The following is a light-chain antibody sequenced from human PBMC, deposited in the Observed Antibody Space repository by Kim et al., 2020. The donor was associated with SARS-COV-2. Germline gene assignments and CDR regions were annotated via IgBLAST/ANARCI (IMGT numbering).Light chain of an antibody. V-gene: IGLV2-8*01. CDR1: SSAIGGINY. Sequence: GRSRTHYCPETSSAIGGINYSSWYQQPPGKAPKLLIYEVSKRPSGVPDRFSGAKSGNTASLTVSEPQAEDEADYYCGSYARSNNLLFGGGTQLTVL. CDR2: EVS. CDR3: GSYARSNNLL. J-gene: IGLJ3*02.